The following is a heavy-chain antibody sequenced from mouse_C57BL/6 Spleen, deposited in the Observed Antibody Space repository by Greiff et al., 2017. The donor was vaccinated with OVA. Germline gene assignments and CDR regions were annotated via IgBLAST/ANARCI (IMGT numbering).Heavy chain of an antibody. CDR3: TRPRITTVVATNFDV. V-gene: IGHV1-15*01. CDR1: GYTFTDYE. D-gene: IGHD1-1*01. Sequence: QVQLQQSGAELVRPGASVTLSCKASGYTFTDYEMHWVKQTPVHGLEWIGAIDPETGGTAYNQKFKGKAILTADKSSSTAYMELRSLTSEDSAVYYCTRPRITTVVATNFDVWGTGTTVTAAS. CDR2: IDPETGGT. J-gene: IGHJ1*03.